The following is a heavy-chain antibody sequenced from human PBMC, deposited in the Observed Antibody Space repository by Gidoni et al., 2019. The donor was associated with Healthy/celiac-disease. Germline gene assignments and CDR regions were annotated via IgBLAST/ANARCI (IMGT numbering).Heavy chain of an antibody. J-gene: IGHJ4*02. CDR1: GFTLDDYA. D-gene: IGHD5-12*01. Sequence: EVQLVESGGGLVQHGRSLRLSCAASGFTLDDYAMHWVRQAPGKGLAGVSGISWNSGSIGYADSVKGRFTISRDNAKNSLYLQMNSLRAEDTALYYCAKDTGDGYNYLDYWGQGTLVTVSS. CDR2: ISWNSGSI. V-gene: IGHV3-9*01. CDR3: AKDTGDGYNYLDY.